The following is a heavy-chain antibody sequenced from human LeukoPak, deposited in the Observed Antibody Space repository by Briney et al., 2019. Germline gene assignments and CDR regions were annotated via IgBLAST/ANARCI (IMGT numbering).Heavy chain of an antibody. V-gene: IGHV3-30*04. CDR2: ISYDGSNK. D-gene: IGHD6-13*01. J-gene: IGHJ4*02. CDR1: GFTFSSYA. CDR3: ARGKQHRLDFDY. Sequence: GGSLRLSCAASGFTFSSYAMHWVRQAPGKGLEWVAVISYDGSNKYYADSVKGRFTISRDNSKNTLYLQMNSLRAEDMAVYYCARGKQHRLDFDYWGQGTLVTVSS.